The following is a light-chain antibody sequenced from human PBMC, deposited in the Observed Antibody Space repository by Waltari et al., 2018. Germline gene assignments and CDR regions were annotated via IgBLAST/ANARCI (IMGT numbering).Light chain of an antibody. CDR1: QSVGTY. Sequence: EIVLTQSPAILSFSPGERATLSCRASQSVGTYLAWYQQRPGQSPRPLIYDASYRATGIPARFSGSGSETDFTLTISSLQPEDFAVYYCQQRRNWPLTFGGGTRVQI. CDR3: QQRRNWPLT. CDR2: DAS. V-gene: IGKV3-11*01. J-gene: IGKJ4*01.